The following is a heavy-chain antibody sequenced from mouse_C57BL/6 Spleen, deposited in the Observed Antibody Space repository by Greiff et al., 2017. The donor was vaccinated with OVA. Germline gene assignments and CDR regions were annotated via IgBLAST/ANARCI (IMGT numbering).Heavy chain of an antibody. CDR3: SFITTVVASWDY. J-gene: IGHJ2*01. CDR2: IDPSDSYT. CDR1: GYTFTSYW. Sequence: QVQLQQPGAELVMPGASVKLSCKASGYTFTSYWMHWVKQRPGQGLEWIGEIDPSDSYTNYNQKFKGKSTLTVDKSSSTAYMQLSSLTSEDSAVYYCSFITTVVASWDYWGQGTTLTVSS. V-gene: IGHV1-69*01. D-gene: IGHD1-1*01.